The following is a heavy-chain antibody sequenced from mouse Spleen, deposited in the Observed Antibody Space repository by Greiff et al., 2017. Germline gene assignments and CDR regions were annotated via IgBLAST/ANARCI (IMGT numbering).Heavy chain of an antibody. V-gene: IGHV1S22*01. CDR3: TAIDY. CDR2: IYPGSGST. CDR1: GYTFTSYW. Sequence: LQQPGSELVRPGASVKLSCKASGYTFTSYWMHWVKQRPGQGLEWIGNIYPGSGSTNYDEKFKSKATLTVDTSSSTAYMQLSSLTSEDSAVYYCTAIDYWGQGTTLTVSS. J-gene: IGHJ2*01.